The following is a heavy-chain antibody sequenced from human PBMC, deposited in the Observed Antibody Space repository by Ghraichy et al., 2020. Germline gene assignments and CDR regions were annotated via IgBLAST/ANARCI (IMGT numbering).Heavy chain of an antibody. Sequence: GEPLNISCAASGFTFSAEPMNWVRQAPGKGLEFVAYITRDSNTIHYADSVKGRFTISRDNAKNSLYLQMNSLRAEDTAVYYCVRDYNWAFDYWGQGILVTVSS. D-gene: IGHD1-20*01. J-gene: IGHJ4*02. CDR1: GFTFSAEP. V-gene: IGHV3-48*04. CDR3: VRDYNWAFDY. CDR2: ITRDSNTI.